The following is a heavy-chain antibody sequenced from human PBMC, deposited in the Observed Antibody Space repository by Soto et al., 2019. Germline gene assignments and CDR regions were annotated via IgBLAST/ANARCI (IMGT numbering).Heavy chain of an antibody. D-gene: IGHD1-26*01. CDR3: ARGRIAGACFFDD. Sequence: QVQLQESGPGLVKPSETLSLTCTVSSGSVSGSVSSGRYYWTWIRQPPGKGLEWIGYIYYNGSTYSNPPLKSRITTSADPSKNQFSLKLSSVTAADTAVYYCARGRIAGACFFDDWGQGTLVSVSS. CDR2: IYYNGST. J-gene: IGHJ4*02. V-gene: IGHV4-61*01. CDR1: SGSVSGSVSSGRYY.